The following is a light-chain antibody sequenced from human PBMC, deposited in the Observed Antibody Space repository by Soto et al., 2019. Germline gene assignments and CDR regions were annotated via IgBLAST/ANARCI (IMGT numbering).Light chain of an antibody. CDR2: EVS. J-gene: IGLJ2*01. CDR1: TSDIASYKF. CDR3: SSATNTDTLVV. V-gene: IGLV2-14*01. Sequence: QSVLTQPASVSGSPGQSITISCTGTTSDIASYKFVSWFQHHPGKAPKLLIYEVSNRPSGISNRFSGSKSGNTASLTISGLQPEDEANYFCSSATNTDTLVVFGGGTKVTVL.